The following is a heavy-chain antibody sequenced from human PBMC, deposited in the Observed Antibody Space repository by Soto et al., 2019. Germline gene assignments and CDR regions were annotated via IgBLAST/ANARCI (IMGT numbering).Heavy chain of an antibody. Sequence: QVQLVESGGGVVQPGRSLRLSCAASGFTFSSYGMHWVRQAPGKGLEWVAVISYDGSNKYYADSVKGRFTISRDNSNNTLYLQMNSLRAEDTAVYYCAKDRTTRYRPGRRYYSYGMDVWGQGTTVTVSS. CDR1: GFTFSSYG. J-gene: IGHJ6*02. D-gene: IGHD1-20*01. V-gene: IGHV3-30*18. CDR3: AKDRTTRYRPGRRYYSYGMDV. CDR2: ISYDGSNK.